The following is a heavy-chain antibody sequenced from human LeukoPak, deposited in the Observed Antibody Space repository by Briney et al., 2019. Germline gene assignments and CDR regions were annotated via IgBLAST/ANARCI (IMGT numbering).Heavy chain of an antibody. Sequence: GGSLRLSCAASGFTFSSYSMNWVRQAPGKGLEWVSYISSSSSTIYYADSVKGRFTISRDNSKNTLYLQMNSLRAEDTAVYYCAKVRSSGWYFDYWGQGTLVTVSS. J-gene: IGHJ4*02. CDR1: GFTFSSYS. CDR3: AKVRSSGWYFDY. D-gene: IGHD6-19*01. CDR2: ISSSSSTI. V-gene: IGHV3-48*01.